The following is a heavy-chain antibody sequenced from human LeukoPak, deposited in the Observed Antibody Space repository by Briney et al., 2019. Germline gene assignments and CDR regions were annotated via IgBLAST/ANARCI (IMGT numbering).Heavy chain of an antibody. D-gene: IGHD2-2*01. CDR2: INPNSGGT. V-gene: IGHV1-2*02. J-gene: IGHJ4*02. CDR3: AREDYKVVPAAAFDY. Sequence: ASVKVSCKASGYTFTGYYMHWVRQAPGQGLEWMGWINPNSGGTNYAQKFQGRVTMTRDTSISTAYMELSRLRSDDTAVYYCAREDYKVVPAAAFDYWGQGTLVTVSS. CDR1: GYTFTGYY.